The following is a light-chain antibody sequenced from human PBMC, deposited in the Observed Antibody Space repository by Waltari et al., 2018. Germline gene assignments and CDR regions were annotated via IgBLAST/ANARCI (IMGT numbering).Light chain of an antibody. CDR1: QGISTW. Sequence: DIQMTQSPSSVSASVGDRVTITCRASQGISTWLGWYQKKPGKAPKPLIYAASSLQRGVPSRFSGSGSGTEFTLTISSLQPEDFATYYCQQANSLPLFGGGTKVEIK. CDR2: AAS. CDR3: QQANSLPL. J-gene: IGKJ4*01. V-gene: IGKV1-12*01.